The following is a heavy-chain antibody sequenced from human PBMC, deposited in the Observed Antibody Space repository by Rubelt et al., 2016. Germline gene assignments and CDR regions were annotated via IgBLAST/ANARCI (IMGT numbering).Heavy chain of an antibody. CDR2: IYYNGNT. D-gene: IGHD7-27*01. J-gene: IGHJ6*02. Sequence: QLQESGPGLVKPSETLSLTCTVSGGSLSSYYWNWIRQPPGKGLEWLGYIYYNGNTHYNPSLKSRVTISIDTSKNQFSLKLSSVPAADTAVDYCARHWDYDGMDVWGQGTTVTVS. CDR1: GGSLSSYY. CDR3: ARHWDYDGMDV. V-gene: IGHV4-59*08.